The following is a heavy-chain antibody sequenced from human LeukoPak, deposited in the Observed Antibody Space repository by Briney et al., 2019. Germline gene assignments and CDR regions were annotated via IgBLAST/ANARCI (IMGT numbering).Heavy chain of an antibody. CDR3: AREAYYYDSSGYYNNYFDY. J-gene: IGHJ4*02. CDR2: IYHSGST. D-gene: IGHD3-22*01. V-gene: IGHV4-4*02. CDR1: GGSISSSNW. Sequence: ASETLSLTCVVSGGSISSSNWWSWVRQPPGKGLEWIGEIYHSGSTNYNPSLKSRVTMSVDKSKNQFSLKLSSVTAADTAVYFCAREAYYYDSSGYYNNYFDYWGQGTLVTVSS.